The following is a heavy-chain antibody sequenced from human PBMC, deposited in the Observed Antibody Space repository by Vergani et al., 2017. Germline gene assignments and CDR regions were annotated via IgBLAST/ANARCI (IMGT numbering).Heavy chain of an antibody. CDR1: GGSISSSSYY. D-gene: IGHD3-3*01. Sequence: QLQLQESGPGLVKPSETLSLTCTVSGGSISSSSYYWGWIRQPPGKGLEWIGYIYYSGSTNYNPSLKSRVTISVDTSKNQFSLKLSSVTAADTAVYYCARTPNRVVMSRYYYYYGMDVWGQGTTVTVSS. CDR3: ARTPNRVVMSRYYYYYGMDV. J-gene: IGHJ6*02. V-gene: IGHV4-61*05. CDR2: IYYSGST.